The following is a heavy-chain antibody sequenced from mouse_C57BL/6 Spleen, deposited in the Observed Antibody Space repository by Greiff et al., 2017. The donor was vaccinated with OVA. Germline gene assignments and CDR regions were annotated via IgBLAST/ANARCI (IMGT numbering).Heavy chain of an antibody. J-gene: IGHJ2*01. V-gene: IGHV1-69*01. CDR1: GYTFTSYW. Sequence: QVQLQQPGAELVMPGASVKLSCKASGYTFTSYWMHWVKQRPGQGLEWIGEIDPSDSDTNYNQKFKGKSTLTVDKSSSTAYMQLSSLTSEDSAVYYCARALLSFDYWGQGTTLTVSS. D-gene: IGHD2-1*01. CDR3: ARALLSFDY. CDR2: IDPSDSDT.